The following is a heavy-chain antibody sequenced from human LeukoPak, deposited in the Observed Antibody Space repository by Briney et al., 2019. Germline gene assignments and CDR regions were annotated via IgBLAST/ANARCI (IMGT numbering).Heavy chain of an antibody. Sequence: ASVTVPCKASGGTFSSYAISWVRQAPGQGLEWMGRIIPILGIANYAQKFQGRVTITADKSTSTAYMELSSLRSEDTAVYYCASRSTAPSDAFDIWGQGTMVTVSS. J-gene: IGHJ3*02. CDR1: GGTFSSYA. CDR3: ASRSTAPSDAFDI. D-gene: IGHD2-21*02. V-gene: IGHV1-69*04. CDR2: IIPILGIA.